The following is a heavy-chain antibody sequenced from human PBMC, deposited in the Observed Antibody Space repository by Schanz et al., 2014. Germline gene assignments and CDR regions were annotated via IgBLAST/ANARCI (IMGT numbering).Heavy chain of an antibody. Sequence: QGQLVQSGPEVKEPGASVKVSCEASRYTFTSHGISWVRQAPGQGLEWMGWITAYNADTNYALKLQGRVTMTTDTSTGTAYMELRSLRSDDTALYYCTRGGYSYALSAFDIWGQGTMVTVSS. CDR2: ITAYNADT. CDR3: TRGGYSYALSAFDI. V-gene: IGHV1-18*01. D-gene: IGHD5-18*01. CDR1: RYTFTSHG. J-gene: IGHJ3*02.